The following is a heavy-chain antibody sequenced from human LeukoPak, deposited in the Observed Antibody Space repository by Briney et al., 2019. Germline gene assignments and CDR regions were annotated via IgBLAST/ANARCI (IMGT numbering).Heavy chain of an antibody. D-gene: IGHD7-27*01. CDR1: GFTFSNYG. Sequence: GRSLRLSCAASGFTFSNYGLHWVRQAPGMGLEWLAVMWFDGSQKYYADSVKGRFTISRDNSKSMLYLQMNSLRAEDTAVYYCARDITGDPPPYYFDYWGQGSLVTVSS. CDR3: ARDITGDPPPYYFDY. J-gene: IGHJ4*02. V-gene: IGHV3-33*01. CDR2: MWFDGSQK.